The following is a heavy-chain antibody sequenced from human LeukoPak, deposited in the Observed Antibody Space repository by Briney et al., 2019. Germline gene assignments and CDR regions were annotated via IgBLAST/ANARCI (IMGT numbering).Heavy chain of an antibody. D-gene: IGHD1-26*01. V-gene: IGHV4-61*08. CDR2: MYYSGST. CDR1: GGSVSSGDYY. J-gene: IGHJ4*02. Sequence: SETLSLTCSVSGGSVSSGDYYWSWIRQPPGKGLEWIGYMYYSGSTNYNPSLKSRVTISVDTSKNQFSLKLSSVTAADTAVYYCARGRGISGRVDYWGQGTLVTVSS. CDR3: ARGRGISGRVDY.